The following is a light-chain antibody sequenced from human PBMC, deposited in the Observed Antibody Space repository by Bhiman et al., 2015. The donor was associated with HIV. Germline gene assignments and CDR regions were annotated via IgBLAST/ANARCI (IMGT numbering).Light chain of an antibody. Sequence: SYELTQPPSVSVAPGETARITCGGSNIGGKSVHWYLQKPGQSPILVIYQDNRRPSGIPERFSGSNSGNTATLTISGTQAMDEADYYCQAWDSSTLYVFGTGTKVTVL. CDR2: QDN. CDR1: NIGGKS. J-gene: IGLJ1*01. V-gene: IGLV3-1*01. CDR3: QAWDSSTLYV.